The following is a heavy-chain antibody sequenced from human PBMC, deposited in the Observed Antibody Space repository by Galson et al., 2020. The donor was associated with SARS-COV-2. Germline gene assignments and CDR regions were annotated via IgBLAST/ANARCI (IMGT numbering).Heavy chain of an antibody. V-gene: IGHV3-23*01. CDR1: GFSLSTSA. D-gene: IGHD1-1*01. CDR2: IGAPGWVSVTGGVDGYT. CDR3: ASYRQTGAVIEY. Sequence: GGSLRLSCAASGFSLSTSAMNWVRQVPGRGLEWVLVIGAPGWVSVTGGVDGYTNYADSVRGRFTISRDHSKNTLYLQMDSLRAEDTAIYYCASYRQTGAVIEYWGQGTLVHVSS. J-gene: IGHJ4*02.